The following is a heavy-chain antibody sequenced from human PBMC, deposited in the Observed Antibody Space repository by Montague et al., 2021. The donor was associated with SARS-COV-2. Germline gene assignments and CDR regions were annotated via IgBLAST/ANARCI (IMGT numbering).Heavy chain of an antibody. CDR3: AREPQVGATDY. D-gene: IGHD1-26*01. CDR1: GGSFNGYY. J-gene: IGHJ4*02. CDR2: IYHSGST. V-gene: IGHV4-34*01. Sequence: SETLSLTCAVYGGSFNGYYWSWIRQPPGKGLEWIGEIYHSGSTNYNPSLKSRVTISVDTSKNQFTLRLSSVTAADTAVYYCAREPQVGATDYWGQGTLVTVSS.